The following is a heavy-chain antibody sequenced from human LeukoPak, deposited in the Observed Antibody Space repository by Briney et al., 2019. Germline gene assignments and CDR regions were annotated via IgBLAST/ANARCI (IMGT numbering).Heavy chain of an antibody. J-gene: IGHJ4*02. CDR3: AKEVAVTGEPYFDY. V-gene: IGHV3-23*01. CDR1: GFTFSNYA. CDR2: INGDGSST. Sequence: SGGSLRLSCAASGFTFSNYAMSWVRQAPGKGLEWVSTINGDGSSTNYADSVKGRFTISRDNSKNMLYLQMNSLRAEDTAVYHCAKEVAVTGEPYFDYWGQGTLVTVSS. D-gene: IGHD1-20*01.